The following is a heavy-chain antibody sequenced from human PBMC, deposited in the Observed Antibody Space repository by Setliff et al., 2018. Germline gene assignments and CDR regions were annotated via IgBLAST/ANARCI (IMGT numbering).Heavy chain of an antibody. D-gene: IGHD3-22*01. V-gene: IGHV4-30-4*08. CDR3: AIMGGDSSGYYGVDY. Sequence: KASETLSLTCTVSGGSISSGDYYWSWIRQPPGKGLEWIGYIYYSGSTYYNPSLKSRVTISVDTSKNQFSLKLSSVTAADTAVYYCAIMGGDSSGYYGVDYWGQGTLVTVSS. CDR2: IYYSGST. J-gene: IGHJ4*02. CDR1: GGSISSGDYY.